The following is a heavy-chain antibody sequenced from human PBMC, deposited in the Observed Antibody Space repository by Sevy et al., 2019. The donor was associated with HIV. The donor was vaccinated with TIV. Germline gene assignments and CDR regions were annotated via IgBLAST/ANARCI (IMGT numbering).Heavy chain of an antibody. J-gene: IGHJ4*02. V-gene: IGHV3-15*01. CDR1: GFTFSNAW. Sequence: GGSLRLSCAASGFTFSNAWMSWVRQAPGKGLEWVGRIKSKTNGGTTDYDAPVKGRLAISRDDSKNTVFLQMNSLKIEDTAMYYCTTDLSSGSYKNYWGQGTPVTVSS. D-gene: IGHD6-19*01. CDR3: TTDLSSGSYKNY. CDR2: IKSKTNGGTT.